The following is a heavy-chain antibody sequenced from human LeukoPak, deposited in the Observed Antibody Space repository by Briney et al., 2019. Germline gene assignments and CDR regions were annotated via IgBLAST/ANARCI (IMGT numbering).Heavy chain of an antibody. CDR3: ASADSGSYYKIVDY. Sequence: PGRSLRLSCAASGFTFSSYAMHWVRRAPGKGLEWVAVISYDGSNKYYADSVKGRFTISRDNSKNTLYLQMNSLRAEDTAVYYCASADSGSYYKIVDYWGQGTLVTVSS. CDR1: GFTFSSYA. V-gene: IGHV3-30*04. D-gene: IGHD3-10*01. CDR2: ISYDGSNK. J-gene: IGHJ4*02.